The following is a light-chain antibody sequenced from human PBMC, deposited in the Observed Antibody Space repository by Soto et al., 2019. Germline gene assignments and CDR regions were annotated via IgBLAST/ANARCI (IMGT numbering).Light chain of an antibody. CDR3: QQYGGSLTWT. CDR2: GAS. Sequence: EIVLTQSPATLSLSPGERATLSCRASQSVSNNYLAWYQQKPGQAPRLLIYGASNGATGIPDRFSGSGSGTDFTLTISRLEPEDFAVYYCQQYGGSLTWTFGQGTKVDIK. V-gene: IGKV3-20*01. J-gene: IGKJ1*01. CDR1: QSVSNNY.